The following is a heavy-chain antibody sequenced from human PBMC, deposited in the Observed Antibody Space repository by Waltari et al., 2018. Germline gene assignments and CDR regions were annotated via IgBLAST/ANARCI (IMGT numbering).Heavy chain of an antibody. Sequence: EVQLVESGGGLVKPGGSLRLSCAASGFTFSSYSMSWVRQAPGEGGGGGGGSPGKGLGWVSAISGSSDYRYYADSVKGRFTISRENAKNSLYLQMNSLRAEDTAVYYCARGGMIGYVGFYWGQGTLVTVSS. CDR3: ARGGMIGYVGFY. D-gene: IGHD2-21*01. V-gene: IGHV3-21*01. CDR1: GFTFSSYS. J-gene: IGHJ4*02. CDR2: ISGSSDYR.